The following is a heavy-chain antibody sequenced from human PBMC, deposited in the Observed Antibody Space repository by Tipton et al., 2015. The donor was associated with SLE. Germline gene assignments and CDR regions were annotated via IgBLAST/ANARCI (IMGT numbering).Heavy chain of an antibody. CDR3: ARFDYSNWDDY. V-gene: IGHV4-31*03. CDR2: IYYSGST. J-gene: IGHJ4*02. D-gene: IGHD4-11*01. CDR1: GGSLRTGGYY. Sequence: TLSLTCTVSGGSLRTGGYYWSWIRQPPGKGLEWIGYIYYSGSTYYNPSLQSRLTMSVDTPTNQFSLKLTSVTAADTAVYFCARFDYSNWDDYWGQGTLVTVSS.